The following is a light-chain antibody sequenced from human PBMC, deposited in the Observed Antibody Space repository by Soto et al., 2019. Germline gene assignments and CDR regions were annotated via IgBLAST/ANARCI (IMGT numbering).Light chain of an antibody. V-gene: IGKV3-20*01. CDR1: QSVSSY. Sequence: DIVLTQSPATLSLSPGDRATLSCRASQSVSSYLAWYQQKPGQAPRLLMYGASSRATGIPDRFSGSGSGTDFTLTITRLEPEDFAVYYCQQYASSRTFGQGTKVDIK. CDR2: GAS. CDR3: QQYASSRT. J-gene: IGKJ1*01.